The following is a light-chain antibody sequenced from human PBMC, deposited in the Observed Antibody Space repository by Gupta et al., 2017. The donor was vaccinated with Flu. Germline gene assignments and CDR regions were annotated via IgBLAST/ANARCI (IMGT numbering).Light chain of an antibody. CDR3: GSWDSSLGAGV. V-gene: IGLV1-51*01. Sequence: QSVLTQPPSVSAAPGQRVTISCSGGNSNFGRNYVSWYQQVPGAAPKLVIYDNHKRPEGIPARFSGSKSGTSATLDITELQTADEADYFCGSWDSSLGAGVFGGGTKLTVL. CDR2: DNH. CDR1: NSNFGRNY. J-gene: IGLJ3*02.